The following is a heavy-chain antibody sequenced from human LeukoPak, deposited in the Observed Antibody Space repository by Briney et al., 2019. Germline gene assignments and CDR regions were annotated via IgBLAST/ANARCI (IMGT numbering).Heavy chain of an antibody. V-gene: IGHV3-9*01. CDR2: ISWNSGSI. D-gene: IGHD4-23*01. CDR1: GFTFDDYA. Sequence: PGRSLRLSCAASGFTFDDYAMHWVRQAPVKGLEWVSGISWNSGSIGYADSVKGRFTISRDSAKNSLYLQMNSLRAEDTALYYCAKAVRPVVLGWFDYWGQGTLVTVSS. CDR3: AKAVRPVVLGWFDY. J-gene: IGHJ4*02.